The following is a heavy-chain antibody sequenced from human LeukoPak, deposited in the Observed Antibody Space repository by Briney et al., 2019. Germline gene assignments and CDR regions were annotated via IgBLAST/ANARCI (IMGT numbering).Heavy chain of an antibody. CDR3: AKEPRAPRILYLFDY. D-gene: IGHD2-8*01. J-gene: IGHJ4*02. CDR1: GFTFSSYA. Sequence: GSLRLSCAASGFTFSSYAMSWVRQAPGKGLEWVSAFSGSGGSTYYADSVKGRFTISRDNSKNTLYLQMNSLRAEDTALYYCAKEPRAPRILYLFDYWGQGTLVTVSS. CDR2: FSGSGGST. V-gene: IGHV3-23*01.